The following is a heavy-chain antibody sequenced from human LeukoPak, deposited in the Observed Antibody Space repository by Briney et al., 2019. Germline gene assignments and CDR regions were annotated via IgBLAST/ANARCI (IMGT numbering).Heavy chain of an antibody. V-gene: IGHV3-66*01. J-gene: IGHJ4*02. CDR1: GFSVSYNY. Sequence: GGSLRLSCAASGFSVSYNYMSWVRQAPARGLEWVSVIYAGGDTYYADSVKGRFTISRDNSKNTVYPQMHSLRADDTAVYYCARISGALCFDLWGLGTLVTVSS. CDR3: ARISGALCFDL. D-gene: IGHD1-26*01. CDR2: IYAGGDT.